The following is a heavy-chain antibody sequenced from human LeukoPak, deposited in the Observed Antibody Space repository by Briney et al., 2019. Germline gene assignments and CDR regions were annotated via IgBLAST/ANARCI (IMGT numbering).Heavy chain of an antibody. Sequence: EASVKVSCKASGYTFTGYYMHWVRQAPGQGLEWMGRINPNSGGTNYAQKFQGRVTMTRDTSISTAYMELSRLRSDDTAVYYCARDRSGYSGYLLDNWGQGTLVTVSS. CDR3: ARDRSGYSGYLLDN. CDR2: INPNSGGT. V-gene: IGHV1-2*06. J-gene: IGHJ4*02. CDR1: GYTFTGYY. D-gene: IGHD5-12*01.